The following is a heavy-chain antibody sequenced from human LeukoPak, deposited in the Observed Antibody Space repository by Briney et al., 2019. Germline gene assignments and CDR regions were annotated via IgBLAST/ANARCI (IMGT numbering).Heavy chain of an antibody. V-gene: IGHV3-21*01. CDR3: ARGMDGDYRFDP. J-gene: IGHJ5*02. CDR1: GFTFSGYS. Sequence: GGSLRLSCAASGFTFSGYSMNWVRQAPGKGLEWVSSITSSSNYIYYADSLKGRFTISRDNAKNFLYLQMNSLRAEDTAVYYCARGMDGDYRFDPWGQGTLVTISS. D-gene: IGHD4-17*01. CDR2: ITSSSNYI.